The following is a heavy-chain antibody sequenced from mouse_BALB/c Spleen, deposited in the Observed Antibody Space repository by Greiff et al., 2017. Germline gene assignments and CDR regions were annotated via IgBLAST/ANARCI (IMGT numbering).Heavy chain of an antibody. V-gene: IGHV1-4*01. CDR2: INPSSGYT. CDR1: GYTFTSYT. Sequence: QVQLKESGAELARPGASVKMSCKASGYTFTSYTMHWVKQRPGQGLEWIGYINPSSGYTNYNQKFKDKATLTADKSSSTAYMQLSSLTSEDSAVYYCARSPYDYDGGDYWGQGTSVTVSS. CDR3: ARSPYDYDGGDY. J-gene: IGHJ4*01. D-gene: IGHD2-4*01.